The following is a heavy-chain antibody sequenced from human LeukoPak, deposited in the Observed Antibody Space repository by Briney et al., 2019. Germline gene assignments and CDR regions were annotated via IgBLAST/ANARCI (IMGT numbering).Heavy chain of an antibody. CDR2: IWYDGSNK. CDR1: GFTFSSYG. V-gene: IGHV3-33*06. J-gene: IGHJ4*02. CDR3: AKDHTYYFDY. D-gene: IGHD3-16*01. Sequence: GGSLRLSCAASGFTFSSYGMHWVRQAPGKGLEWVAVIWYDGSNKYYADSVKGRLTISRDNSKDTLYLQMNSLRAEDTAVYYCAKDHTYYFDYWGQGTLVTVSS.